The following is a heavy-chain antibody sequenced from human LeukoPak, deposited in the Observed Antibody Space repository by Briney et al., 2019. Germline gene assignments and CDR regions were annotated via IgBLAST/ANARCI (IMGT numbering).Heavy chain of an antibody. Sequence: SVKVSCKASGGTFSSYAISWVRQAPGQGLEWMGGITPMFGTANYAQKFQGRVTITTDESTSTAYMELGSLRSEDTAVYYCASNDIAAAGKGGYTDYWGQGTLVTVSS. CDR1: GGTFSSYA. J-gene: IGHJ4*02. CDR3: ASNDIAAAGKGGYTDY. CDR2: ITPMFGTA. V-gene: IGHV1-69*05. D-gene: IGHD6-13*01.